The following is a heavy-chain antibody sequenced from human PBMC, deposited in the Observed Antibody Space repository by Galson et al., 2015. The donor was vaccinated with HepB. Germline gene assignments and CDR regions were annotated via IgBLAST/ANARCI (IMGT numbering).Heavy chain of an antibody. D-gene: IGHD6-19*01. CDR2: ISSSSSYI. CDR1: GFTFSSYS. Sequence: SLRLSCAASGFTFSSYSMNWVRQAPGKGLEWVSSISSSSSYIYYADSVKGRFTISRDNAKNSLYLQMNSLRAEDTAVYYCARGPIPDKWLPKGGFDPWGQGTLVTVSS. CDR3: ARGPIPDKWLPKGGFDP. J-gene: IGHJ5*02. V-gene: IGHV3-21*01.